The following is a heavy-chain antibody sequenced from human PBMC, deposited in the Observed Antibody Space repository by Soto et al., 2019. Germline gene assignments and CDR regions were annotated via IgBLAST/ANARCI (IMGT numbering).Heavy chain of an antibody. D-gene: IGHD3-16*01. CDR2: IYYSGST. Sequence: KSSETLSLTCTVSGGSVSSGSYYWSWIRQPPGKGLEWIGYIYYSGSTNYNPSLKSRVTISVDTSKNQFSLKLSSVTAADTAVYYCASSRGDYEIQYYYYYGMDVWGQGTTVTVSS. V-gene: IGHV4-61*01. CDR1: GGSVSSGSYY. CDR3: ASSRGDYEIQYYYYYGMDV. J-gene: IGHJ6*02.